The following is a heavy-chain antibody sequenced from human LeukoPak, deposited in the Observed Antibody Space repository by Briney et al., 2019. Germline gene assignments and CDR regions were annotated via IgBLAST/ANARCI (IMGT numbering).Heavy chain of an antibody. CDR3: AREYSRPYYYYYYMDV. CDR1: GDSVSSNSAA. D-gene: IGHD6-13*01. J-gene: IGHJ6*03. CDR2: T. Sequence: SQTLSLTCAISGDSVSSNSAAWNWIRQSPSRGLEWLGRTYAVSVKSRITINPDTSNNQFSLQLNSVTPEDTAVYYCAREYSRPYYYYYYMDVWGKGTTVTVSS. V-gene: IGHV6-1*01.